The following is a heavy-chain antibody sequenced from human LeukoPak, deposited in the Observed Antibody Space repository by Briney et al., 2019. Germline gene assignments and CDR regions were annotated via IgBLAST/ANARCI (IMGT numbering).Heavy chain of an antibody. J-gene: IGHJ4*02. Sequence: GGSLRLSCAAFGFTFNNYAMTWVRQAPGKGLEWVPLINGGSGSSYYTDSVKGRFTVSRDNSKNTLYLQMNSLRDEDTAVYYCAKGQGYNYGDSIDYWGQGTLVTVSS. CDR3: AKGQGYNYGDSIDY. CDR2: INGGSGSS. CDR1: GFTFNNYA. V-gene: IGHV3-23*01. D-gene: IGHD4-17*01.